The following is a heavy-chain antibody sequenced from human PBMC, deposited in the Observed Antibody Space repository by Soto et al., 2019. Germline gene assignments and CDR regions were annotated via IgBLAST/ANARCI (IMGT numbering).Heavy chain of an antibody. J-gene: IGHJ4*02. CDR3: SRGGDAYKNGH. Sequence: QVQLQESGPGLVKPSETLSLTCTVPGGSVNIGTYYCSWIRQPPGKGLVWIGFIHHSGSTNYNPSLKSRVTMSVDTSKNQFSLKLTSVNAADTAVYYCSRGGDAYKNGHWCQGTLVTVSS. CDR2: IHHSGST. D-gene: IGHD2-21*01. CDR1: GGSVNIGTYY. V-gene: IGHV4-61*01.